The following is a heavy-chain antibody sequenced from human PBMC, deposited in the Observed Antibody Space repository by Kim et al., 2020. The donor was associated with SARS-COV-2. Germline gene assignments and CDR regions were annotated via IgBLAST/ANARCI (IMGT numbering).Heavy chain of an antibody. CDR1: GGTFSSYA. Sequence: SVKVSCKASGGTFSSYAISWVRQAPGQGLEWMGGIIPIFGTANYAQKFQGRVTITADESTSTAYMELSSLRSEDTAVYYCARTIAAAGIVYPGGFDYWGQGTLVTVSS. V-gene: IGHV1-69*13. CDR3: ARTIAAAGIVYPGGFDY. CDR2: IIPIFGTA. D-gene: IGHD6-13*01. J-gene: IGHJ4*02.